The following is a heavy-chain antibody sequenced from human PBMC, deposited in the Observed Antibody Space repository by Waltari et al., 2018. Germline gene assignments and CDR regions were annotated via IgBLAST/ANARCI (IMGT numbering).Heavy chain of an antibody. CDR2: ISYDGSNK. V-gene: IGHV3-30-3*01. Sequence: QVQLVESGGGVVQPGRSLRLSCAASGFTFSRYAMHWVRQAPGKGLEWVAVISYDGSNKYYADSVKGRFTISRDNSKNTLYLQMNSLRAEDTAVYYCASRIAAAGTGYWGQGTLVTVSS. CDR1: GFTFSRYA. D-gene: IGHD6-13*01. CDR3: ASRIAAAGTGY. J-gene: IGHJ4*02.